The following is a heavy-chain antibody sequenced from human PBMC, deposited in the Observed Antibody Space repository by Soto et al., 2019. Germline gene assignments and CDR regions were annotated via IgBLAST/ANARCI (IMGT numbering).Heavy chain of an antibody. D-gene: IGHD2-2*01. V-gene: IGHV4-30-4*01. CDR2: IYYSGST. CDR3: ARDRRGVIGYCSSTSCPPNYYFDY. J-gene: IGHJ4*02. CDR1: GGSIISGDYY. Sequence: PSETLSLTYTVSGGSIISGDYYWSWISQPPGKGLEWIGYIYYSGSTYYNPSLKSRVTISVDTSKNQFSLKLSSVTAADTAVYYCARDRRGVIGYCSSTSCPPNYYFDYWGQGTLVTVS.